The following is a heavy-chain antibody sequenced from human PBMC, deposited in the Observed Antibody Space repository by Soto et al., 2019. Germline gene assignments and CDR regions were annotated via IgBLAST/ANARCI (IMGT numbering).Heavy chain of an antibody. J-gene: IGHJ4*02. V-gene: IGHV3-23*01. CDR1: GFTFIKTG. CDR2: ITGNGDTT. CDR3: AKIDGYFDY. Sequence: EVQVLQSGGCLVPPGGSLRLSCAGSGFTFIKTGMSWVRQAPGQGLEWVSAITGNGDTTYYADSVKGRFTISRDNSKSTLYLQMNSLRAEDTAVYYCAKIDGYFDYWGQGTLVTVSS. D-gene: IGHD3-22*01.